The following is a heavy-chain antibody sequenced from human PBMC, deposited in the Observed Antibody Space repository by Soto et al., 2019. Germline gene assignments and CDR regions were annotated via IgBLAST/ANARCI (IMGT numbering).Heavy chain of an antibody. D-gene: IGHD3-22*01. CDR1: GFTFSSYA. CDR2: ISYDGSNK. V-gene: IGHV3-30-3*01. J-gene: IGHJ1*01. CDR3: ARAYYDSSGYYRSPLGGYFQH. Sequence: QVQLVESGGGVVQPGRSLRLSCAASGFTFSSYAMHWVRQAPGKGLEWVAVISYDGSNKYYADSVKGRFTISRDNSKNTLYLQMNSLRAEDKAVYYCARAYYDSSGYYRSPLGGYFQHWGQGTLVTVSS.